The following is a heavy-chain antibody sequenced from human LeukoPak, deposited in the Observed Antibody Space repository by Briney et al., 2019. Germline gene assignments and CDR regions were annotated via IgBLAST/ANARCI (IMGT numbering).Heavy chain of an antibody. J-gene: IGHJ4*02. CDR1: GGSISSSSYC. D-gene: IGHD3-16*02. Sequence: PSETLSLTCTVSGGSISSSSYCWGWIRQPPGKGLEWIGSIYYSGSTYYNPSLKSRVTISVDTSKNQFSLKLSSVTAADTAVYYCARQELTFGGVIATFDYWGQGTLVTVSS. CDR3: ARQELTFGGVIATFDY. CDR2: IYYSGST. V-gene: IGHV4-39*01.